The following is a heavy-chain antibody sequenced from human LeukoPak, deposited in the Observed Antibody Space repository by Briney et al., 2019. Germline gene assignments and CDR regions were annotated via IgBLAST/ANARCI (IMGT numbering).Heavy chain of an antibody. CDR1: GFSFSDSW. CDR3: ATDGNSFDF. D-gene: IGHD4-23*01. Sequence: PGWSLRLSCAPSGFSFSDSWMRWVRQAPGKGLEGVANINKDGSKIYYLHSVKGRFTISRDNAKKSVSLQMNSLRAEDTAVYFCATDGNSFDFWGQGAQVTVSS. J-gene: IGHJ4*02. V-gene: IGHV3-7*01. CDR2: INKDGSKI.